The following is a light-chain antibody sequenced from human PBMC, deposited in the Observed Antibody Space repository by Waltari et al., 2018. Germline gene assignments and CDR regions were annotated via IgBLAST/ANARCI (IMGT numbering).Light chain of an antibody. Sequence: DIVMTQSPDPLAVSLGERATIHCKSSQSVFHSSDSKNYLTWYQQKPGQPPKLLIYWASTRQSGVPDRFSGSGSGTDFTLTISSLQAEDVALYYCQQHYSSPLTFGGGTKVEIQ. CDR3: QQHYSSPLT. CDR2: WAS. V-gene: IGKV4-1*01. CDR1: QSVFHSSDSKNY. J-gene: IGKJ4*01.